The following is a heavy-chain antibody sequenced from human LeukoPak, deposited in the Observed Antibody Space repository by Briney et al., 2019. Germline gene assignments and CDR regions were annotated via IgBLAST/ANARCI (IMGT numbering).Heavy chain of an antibody. V-gene: IGHV4-59*08. Sequence: SKTLSLTCTVSGGSISSYYWSWIRQPPGKGLEWIGYIYYSGSTNYNPSLKSRVTISVDTSKNQFSLKLSSVTAADTAVYYCARHSSSLLDYWGQGTLVTVSS. CDR1: GGSISSYY. D-gene: IGHD2/OR15-2a*01. CDR2: IYYSGST. J-gene: IGHJ4*02. CDR3: ARHSSSLLDY.